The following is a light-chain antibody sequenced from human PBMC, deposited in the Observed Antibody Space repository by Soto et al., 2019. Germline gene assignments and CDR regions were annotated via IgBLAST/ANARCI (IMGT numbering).Light chain of an antibody. Sequence: QSVMSQPPSVSAAPGQRVTISCSGSSSNIGGNSVSWYQQLPGTAPKLLIYDDDQRPSGIPDRFSGSKSGTSATLGITGFQTGDEADYHCGSWDSSLSAYVFGTGTKLTVL. CDR3: GSWDSSLSAYV. CDR1: SSNIGGNS. CDR2: DDD. V-gene: IGLV1-51*01. J-gene: IGLJ1*01.